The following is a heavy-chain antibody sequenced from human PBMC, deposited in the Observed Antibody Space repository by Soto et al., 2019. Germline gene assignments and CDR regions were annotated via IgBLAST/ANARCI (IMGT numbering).Heavy chain of an antibody. V-gene: IGHV4-34*01. D-gene: IGHD6-6*01. CDR2: INHSGST. CDR1: GGSFSGYY. CDR3: ARAEQLVSYYYYGMDV. J-gene: IGHJ6*02. Sequence: PSETLSLTCAVYGGSFSGYYWSWIRQPPGKGLEWIGEINHSGSTNYNPSLKSRVTISVDTSKNQFSLKLSSVTAADTAVYYCARAEQLVSYYYYGMDVWGQGTTVTV.